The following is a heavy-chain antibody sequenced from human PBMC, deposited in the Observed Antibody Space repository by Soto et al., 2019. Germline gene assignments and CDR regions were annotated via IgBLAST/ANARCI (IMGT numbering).Heavy chain of an antibody. D-gene: IGHD1-26*01. Sequence: QVQLVQSGAEVKKPGASVKVSCKASGYTFTSYGISWVRQAPGQGLEWMGWISAYNTNTNYAQKLQGRVTISTDTSTSTSYMELRSLRSDDTDVYFCARDRLGATGDYWGQGTLVTVSS. J-gene: IGHJ4*02. CDR3: ARDRLGATGDY. CDR2: ISAYNTNT. V-gene: IGHV1-18*01. CDR1: GYTFTSYG.